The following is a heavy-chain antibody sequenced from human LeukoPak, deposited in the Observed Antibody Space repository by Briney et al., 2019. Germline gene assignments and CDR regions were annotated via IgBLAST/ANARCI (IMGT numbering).Heavy chain of an antibody. CDR1: GFTFDDYA. D-gene: IGHD6-13*01. CDR3: AKGTRYSSSWYPFDY. CDR2: ISWNSGSI. Sequence: PGGSLRLSCAASGFTFDDYAMHWVRQAPGKGLEWVSGISWNSGSIGYADSVKGRFTISRDNSKNTLYLQMNSLKAEDTAVYYRAKGTRYSSSWYPFDYWGQGTLVTVSS. J-gene: IGHJ4*02. V-gene: IGHV3-9*01.